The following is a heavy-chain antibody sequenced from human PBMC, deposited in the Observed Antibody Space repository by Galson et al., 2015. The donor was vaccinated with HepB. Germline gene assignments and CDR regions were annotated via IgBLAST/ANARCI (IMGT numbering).Heavy chain of an antibody. CDR1: GGTFSTYA. Sequence: SVKVSCKASGGTFSTYAISWVRQAPGQGLEWMGGIIPIFGTANYAQKFQGRVTITADESTSTAYMELSSLRSEDTAVYYCARDVVPAKNLNNWFDPWGQGTLVTVSS. CDR2: IIPIFGTA. V-gene: IGHV1-69*13. CDR3: ARDVVPAKNLNNWFDP. D-gene: IGHD2-2*01. J-gene: IGHJ5*02.